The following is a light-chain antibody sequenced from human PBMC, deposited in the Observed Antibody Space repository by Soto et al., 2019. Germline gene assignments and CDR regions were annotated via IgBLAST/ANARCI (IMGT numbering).Light chain of an antibody. J-gene: IGKJ1*01. V-gene: IGKV3D-15*01. CDR1: QSVSSN. Sequence: EIVMTQSPTILSVSPGERATLSCRASQSVSSNLAWYQQKPGQAPRLLIYDASSRATGIPDRFSGSGSGTEFTLTISSLKSEDFAVYYCQQYDNWPRTFGQGTKVDI. CDR3: QQYDNWPRT. CDR2: DAS.